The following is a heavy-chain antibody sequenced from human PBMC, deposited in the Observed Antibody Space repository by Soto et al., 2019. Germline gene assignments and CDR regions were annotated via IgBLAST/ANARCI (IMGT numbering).Heavy chain of an antibody. CDR3: AKDSSGWYTAYYFDY. J-gene: IGHJ4*02. CDR1: GFTFSSYG. D-gene: IGHD6-19*01. Sequence: GGSLRLSCAASGFTFSSYGMHWVRQAPGKGLEWVAVISYDGSNKYYADSVKGRFTISRDNSKNTLYLQMNSLRAEDTAVYYCAKDSSGWYTAYYFDYWGQGTLVTVSS. CDR2: ISYDGSNK. V-gene: IGHV3-30*18.